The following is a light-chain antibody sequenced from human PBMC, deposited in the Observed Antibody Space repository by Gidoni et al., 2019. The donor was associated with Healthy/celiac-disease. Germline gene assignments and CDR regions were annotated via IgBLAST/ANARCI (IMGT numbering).Light chain of an antibody. CDR3: QQSYSTPLFT. Sequence: DIQMTQSPSSLSASVGDRVTITCRASQSISSYLNWYQQKPGKAPKLLIYAASSLQSGVPSRFSGSGSGTDFTLTISSLQPEDFATYYCQQSYSTPLFTXGPGTSGYQT. CDR2: AAS. CDR1: QSISSY. J-gene: IGKJ3*01. V-gene: IGKV1-39*01.